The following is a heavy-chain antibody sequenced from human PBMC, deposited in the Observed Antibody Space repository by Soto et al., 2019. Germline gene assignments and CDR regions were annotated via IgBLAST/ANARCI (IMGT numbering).Heavy chain of an antibody. J-gene: IGHJ4*02. CDR2: ISHTGTT. CDR1: GVSITPYY. Sequence: KTSETLSLTCSVFGVSITPYYWSWIRQPAGKGLEWIGRISHTGTTNSNPSLEGRVTMSVDPSKNQISLRLSSATAADTATYDCARGPYCGDECYFAYWGQGALVTVSS. V-gene: IGHV4-4*07. D-gene: IGHD2-21*01. CDR3: ARGPYCGDECYFAY.